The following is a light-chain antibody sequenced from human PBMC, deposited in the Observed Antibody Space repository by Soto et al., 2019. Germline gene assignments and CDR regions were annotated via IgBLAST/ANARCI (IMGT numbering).Light chain of an antibody. CDR2: DVT. J-gene: IGLJ3*02. V-gene: IGLV2-14*01. CDR1: SSDVGSSNY. CDR3: SSYTTSSTRV. Sequence: QSVLTQPASVSGSPGQWITISCTGTSSDVGSSNYVSWYQQHPGKAPKLMIYDVTNRPSGVSNRFSGSKSGNTASLTISGLQAEDEADYYCSSYTTSSTRVFGGGTKLTVL.